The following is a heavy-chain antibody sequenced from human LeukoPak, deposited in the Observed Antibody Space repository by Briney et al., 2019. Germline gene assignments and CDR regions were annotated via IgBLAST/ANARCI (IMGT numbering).Heavy chain of an antibody. D-gene: IGHD4-11*01. J-gene: IGHJ4*02. V-gene: IGHV3-9*01. CDR2: INWNSDTR. CDR3: TKEHDSSNRHPAAYFDA. Sequence: GRSLTLSCAASGFSFDDYAMHWVRQAPGKGLEWVSGINWNSDTRAYADSVKGRFAISRDNAKNSLHLEMNSLRPEDTAFYYCTKEHDSSNRHPAAYFDAWGQGTLVTVSS. CDR1: GFSFDDYA.